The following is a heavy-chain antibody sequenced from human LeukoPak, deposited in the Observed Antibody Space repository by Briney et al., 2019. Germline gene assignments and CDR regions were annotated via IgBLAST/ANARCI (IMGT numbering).Heavy chain of an antibody. CDR2: INPANGYT. V-gene: IGHV1-3*03. J-gene: IGHJ4*02. CDR1: GYTFTSYA. Sequence: ASEKVSCKASGYTFTSYAMHWVRQAPGQTFEWLGWINPANGYTKYSQEFQGRVSITRDSSASTVFMEVNGLRSEDMAVYYCAIRDGHTDHWGQGTLVSVSS. CDR3: AIRDGHTDH. D-gene: IGHD5-24*01.